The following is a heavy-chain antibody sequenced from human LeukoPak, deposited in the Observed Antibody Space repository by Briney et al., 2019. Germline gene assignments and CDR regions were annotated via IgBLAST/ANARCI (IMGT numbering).Heavy chain of an antibody. CDR1: GYSISSGYY. D-gene: IGHD3-10*01. J-gene: IGHJ3*02. CDR2: IYHSGST. Sequence: PSETLSLTCTVSGYSISSGYYWGWIRQPPGKGLEWIGSIYHSGSTYYNPSLKSRVTISLDTSKKQFSLNLSSVTAADTAVYYCARSDGYGLVGIWGQGTMVTVSS. CDR3: ARSDGYGLVGI. V-gene: IGHV4-38-2*02.